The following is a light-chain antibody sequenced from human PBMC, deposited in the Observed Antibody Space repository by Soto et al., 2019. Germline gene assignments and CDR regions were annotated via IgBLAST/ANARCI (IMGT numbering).Light chain of an antibody. CDR1: QSVLYSSNNKNY. J-gene: IGKJ2*01. V-gene: IGKV4-1*01. CDR2: WAS. Sequence: DIVMTQSPDSLAVSLGERATINGKSSQSVLYSSNNKNYLAWYQQKPGQPPKLLIYWASTRESGVPDRFSGSGSGTDFTLTISSLQAEDVAVYYCQQYYSTSLYTFGQGTKLEIK. CDR3: QQYYSTSLYT.